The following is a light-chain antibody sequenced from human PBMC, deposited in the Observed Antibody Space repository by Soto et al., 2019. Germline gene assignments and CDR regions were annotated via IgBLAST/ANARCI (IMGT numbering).Light chain of an antibody. CDR3: QKYNSYPRT. J-gene: IGKJ1*01. V-gene: IGKV1-16*02. Sequence: DIQMTQSPSSLSASVGDRVTITCRASQDISNYLAWFQQKPVKAPKSLIYAASRLLSGVPSKFSGSGSGTDFTLTISSLQPEDFATYYCQKYNSYPRTFGQGTKVEIK. CDR1: QDISNY. CDR2: AAS.